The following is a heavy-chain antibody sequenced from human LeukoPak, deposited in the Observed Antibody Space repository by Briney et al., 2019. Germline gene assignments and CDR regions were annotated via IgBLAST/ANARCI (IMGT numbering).Heavy chain of an antibody. CDR2: IYYSGST. J-gene: IGHJ6*02. Sequence: SETLSLTCTVSGGSISSYYWGWIRQPPGKGLEWIGYIYYSGSTNYNPSLKSRVTISVDTSKNQFSLKLSSVTAADTAVYYCARDNWNYGSSMDVWGQGTTVTVSS. V-gene: IGHV4-59*01. CDR1: GGSISSYY. D-gene: IGHD1-7*01. CDR3: ARDNWNYGSSMDV.